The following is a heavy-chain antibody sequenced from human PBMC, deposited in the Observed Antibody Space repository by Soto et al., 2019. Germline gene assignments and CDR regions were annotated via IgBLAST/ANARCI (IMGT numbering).Heavy chain of an antibody. Sequence: GESLNISCTGSGYSFTSYCISWVRQMPGKGLEWMGRIDPSDSYTNYSPSFQGHVTISADKSISTAYLQWSSLKASDTAMYYCASLGVTMVRGVIIMGSYYYYGMDVWGQGTTVTVSS. J-gene: IGHJ6*02. D-gene: IGHD3-10*01. CDR2: IDPSDSYT. CDR1: GYSFTSYC. CDR3: ASLGVTMVRGVIIMGSYYYYGMDV. V-gene: IGHV5-10-1*01.